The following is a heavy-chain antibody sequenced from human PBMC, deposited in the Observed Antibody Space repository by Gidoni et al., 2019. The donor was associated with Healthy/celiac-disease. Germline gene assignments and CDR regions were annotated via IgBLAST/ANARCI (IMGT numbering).Heavy chain of an antibody. V-gene: IGHV4-34*01. Sequence: QVQLQQWGAGLLKPSETLSLTCAVYGGSFSGYYWSWIRQPPGKGLEWIGEINHSGSTNYNPSLKSRVTISVDTSKNQFSLKLSSVTAADTAVYYCARGGSRQWSYYVGEFDYWGQGTLVTVSS. CDR2: INHSGST. J-gene: IGHJ4*02. CDR1: GGSFSGYY. D-gene: IGHD1-26*01. CDR3: ARGGSRQWSYYVGEFDY.